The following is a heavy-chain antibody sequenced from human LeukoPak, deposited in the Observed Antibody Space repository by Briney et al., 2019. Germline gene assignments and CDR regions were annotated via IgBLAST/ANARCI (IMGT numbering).Heavy chain of an antibody. J-gene: IGHJ4*02. D-gene: IGHD6-19*01. CDR1: GFKFDEYT. CDR2: ITWDGGSA. Sequence: GGSLRLSCEASGFKFDEYTMSWIRQAPGKGLEWVSLITWDGGSAIYADSVKGRFTTSRDNSKKSLFLQMGSLRTEDTAFYYCAKDLGGTGWGYYFDYWGQGTLVTVSS. CDR3: AKDLGGTGWGYYFDY. V-gene: IGHV3-43*01.